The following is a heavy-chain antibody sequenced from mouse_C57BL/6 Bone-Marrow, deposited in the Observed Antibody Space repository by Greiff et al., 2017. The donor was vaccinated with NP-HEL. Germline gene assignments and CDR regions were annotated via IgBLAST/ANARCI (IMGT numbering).Heavy chain of an antibody. V-gene: IGHV7-3*01. J-gene: IGHJ1*03. CDR3: ASFRYWYFDV. CDR2: IRNKANGNTT. CDR1: GFTFTDYY. Sequence: EVKLVESGGGLVQPGGSLSLSCAASGFTFTDYYMSWVRQPPGKALEWLGFIRNKANGNTTEYSASVKGRFTISRDNSLRFLYLQMNALRSEYRATYYCASFRYWYFDVWGTGTTVTVSS.